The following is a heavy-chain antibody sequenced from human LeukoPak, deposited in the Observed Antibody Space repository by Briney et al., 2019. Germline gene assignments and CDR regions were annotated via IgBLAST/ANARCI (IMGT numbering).Heavy chain of an antibody. Sequence: SETLSLTCTVSGDSISSTGYYWSWIRQPAGKGLEWIGRIYTSGSTNYNPSLKSRVTISVDTSKNQFSLKLSSVTAADTAVYYCARDAVEYGDYLNWFDPWGQGTLVTVSS. V-gene: IGHV4-61*02. CDR1: GDSISSTGYY. J-gene: IGHJ5*02. D-gene: IGHD4-17*01. CDR2: IYTSGST. CDR3: ARDAVEYGDYLNWFDP.